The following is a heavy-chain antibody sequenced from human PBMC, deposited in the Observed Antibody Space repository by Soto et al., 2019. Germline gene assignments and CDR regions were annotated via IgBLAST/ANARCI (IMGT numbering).Heavy chain of an antibody. V-gene: IGHV3-74*01. CDR3: ARGGNPDY. CDR1: GFTFNNYW. Sequence: EVQLVESGGGLVQPGGSLRLSCAASGFTFNNYWMHWVRQAPGKGLLWVSRIKSDGSSTDYADSVQGRFTISRDNAKNTLYLQMNSLRAEDTAVYYCARGGNPDYWGQGTLVTVSS. D-gene: IGHD4-4*01. J-gene: IGHJ4*02. CDR2: IKSDGSST.